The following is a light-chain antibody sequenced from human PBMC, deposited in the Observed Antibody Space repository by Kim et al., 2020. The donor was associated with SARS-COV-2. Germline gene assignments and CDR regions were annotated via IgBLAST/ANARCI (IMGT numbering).Light chain of an antibody. V-gene: IGKV3-20*01. CDR2: GAS. J-gene: IGKJ2*02. CDR1: ETISSDY. CDR3: QQYDPSFPCT. Sequence: EIVLTQSPGTLSLSPGERATLSCRTSETISSDYVAWYRHKPGQAPRRLIYGASTRATGIPERFSGSGSGTDFTLTISRLEPEDFAVYYCQQYDPSFPCTFGQGTKLEI.